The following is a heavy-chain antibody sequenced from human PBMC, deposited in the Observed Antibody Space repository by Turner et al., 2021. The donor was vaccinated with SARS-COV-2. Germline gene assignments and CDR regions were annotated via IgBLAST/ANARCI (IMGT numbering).Heavy chain of an antibody. CDR1: GFTFSRYW. Sequence: EVQLVESGGGLVQPGGSLRPSCAASGFTFSRYWMSWVRQAPGKGLDWVANIKQDGSEKHFVDSVKGRFTISRDNAKNSLSLQMNSLRAEDTAVYYCARGDGENFWSGYPYFFDSWGQGSLVTVSS. J-gene: IGHJ4*02. CDR2: IKQDGSEK. CDR3: ARGDGENFWSGYPYFFDS. V-gene: IGHV3-7*01. D-gene: IGHD3-3*01.